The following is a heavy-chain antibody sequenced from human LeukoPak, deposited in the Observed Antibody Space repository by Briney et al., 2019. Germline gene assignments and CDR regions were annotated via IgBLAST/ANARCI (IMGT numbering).Heavy chain of an antibody. CDR1: GGSISSYY. D-gene: IGHD3-16*01. CDR3: ARVRGGQPDC. J-gene: IGHJ4*02. CDR2: IYYSGST. V-gene: IGHV4-59*01. Sequence: PSETLSLTCTVSGGSISSYYWSWIRQPPGKGLEWIGYIYYSGSTNYNPPLKSRVTISVDTSKNQFSLKPSSVTAADTAVYYCARVRGGQPDCWGQGTLVTVSS.